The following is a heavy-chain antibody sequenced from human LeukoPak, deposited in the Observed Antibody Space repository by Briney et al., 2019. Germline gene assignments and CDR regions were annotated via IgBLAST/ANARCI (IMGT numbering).Heavy chain of an antibody. CDR2: IIPIFGIA. CDR3: ARESGYSYGYFDY. D-gene: IGHD5-18*01. CDR1: GGTFSSYA. V-gene: IGHV1-69*04. Sequence: SVKVSCKASGGTFSSYAISWVRQAPGPGLEWMGRIIPIFGIANYAQKFQGRVTITADKSTSTAYMELSSLRSEDTAVYYCARESGYSYGYFDYWGQGTLVTVSS. J-gene: IGHJ4*02.